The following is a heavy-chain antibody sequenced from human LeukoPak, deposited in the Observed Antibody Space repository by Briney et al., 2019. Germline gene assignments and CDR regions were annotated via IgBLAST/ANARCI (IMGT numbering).Heavy chain of an antibody. CDR1: GFTFGDFV. D-gene: IGHD4-17*01. CDR3: ARDFAGDRDY. J-gene: IGHJ4*02. V-gene: IGHV3-9*01. Sequence: QPGGSLRLSCVTSGFTFGDFVMHWVRQAPGKGLECVSTISWTGDKVAYAGSVKGRFTISRDNAKNTLYLQMNSLSAEDTAVYYCARDFAGDRDYWGQGTLVTVSS. CDR2: ISWTGDKV.